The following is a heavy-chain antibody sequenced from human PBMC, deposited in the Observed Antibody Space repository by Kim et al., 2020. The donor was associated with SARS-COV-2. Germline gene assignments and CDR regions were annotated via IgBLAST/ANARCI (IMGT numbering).Heavy chain of an antibody. CDR3: TSIFGS. D-gene: IGHD3-3*02. Sequence: GGSLRLSCAASGFTFTNYWIHWVRQIPGKGPVWVSSVGGDGGSRYYADSVKGRFTTSRDNANNMVYLQMNSLRVDDTAIYYCTSIFGSWGQGALVTVPS. CDR1: GFTFTNYW. CDR2: VGGDGGSR. J-gene: IGHJ5*02. V-gene: IGHV3-74*01.